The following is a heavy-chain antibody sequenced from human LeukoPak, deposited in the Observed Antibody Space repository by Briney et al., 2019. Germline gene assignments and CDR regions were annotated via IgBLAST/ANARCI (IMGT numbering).Heavy chain of an antibody. J-gene: IGHJ6*03. CDR2: INTDGSTT. CDR3: ASATIFGVVMTYYYYMDV. V-gene: IGHV3-74*01. D-gene: IGHD3-3*01. Sequence: GGSLRLSCAASGFTFRTFWMHWVRQAPGKGLVWVSRINTDGSTTNYADSVKGRFTISRDNSKNTLYLQMNSLRAEDTAVYYCASATIFGVVMTYYYYMDVWGKGTTVTVSS. CDR1: GFTFRTFW.